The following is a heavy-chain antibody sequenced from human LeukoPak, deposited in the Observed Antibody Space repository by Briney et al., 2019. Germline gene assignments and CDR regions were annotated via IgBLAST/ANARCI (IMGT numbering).Heavy chain of an antibody. V-gene: IGHV4-34*01. J-gene: IGHJ6*04. D-gene: IGHD6-13*01. CDR1: GGSLSGYY. CDR2: INHSGST. Sequence: SETLSLTCAVYGGSLSGYYWSWIRQPPGKGLEWIGEINHSGSTNYNPSLKSRVTISVDTSKNQFSLKLSSVTAADTAVYYCAREPIGYSTGMDVWGKGTTVTVSS. CDR3: AREPIGYSTGMDV.